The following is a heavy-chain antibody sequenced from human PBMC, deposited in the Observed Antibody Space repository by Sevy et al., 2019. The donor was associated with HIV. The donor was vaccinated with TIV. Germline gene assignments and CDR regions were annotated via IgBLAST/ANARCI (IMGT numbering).Heavy chain of an antibody. CDR1: GYTFTXYY. CDR3: ARGSYGNIVXXXXTXXXXXXX. D-gene: IGHD1-26*01. CDR2: INPNSGGT. J-gene: IGHJ1*01. Sequence: ASVKVSCKASGYTFTXYYMHWVRQAPGQGLEWMGWINPNSGGTNYAQKFQGRVTMTRDTSISTAYMELSRLRSDDTAXXYCARGSYGNIVXXXXTXXXXXXXWGXXTLVTVSS. V-gene: IGHV1-2*02.